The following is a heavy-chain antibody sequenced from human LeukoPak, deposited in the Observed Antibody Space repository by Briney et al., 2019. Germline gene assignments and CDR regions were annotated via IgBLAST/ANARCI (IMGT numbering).Heavy chain of an antibody. V-gene: IGHV3-64*01. CDR1: GLTFSSYA. J-gene: IGHJ4*02. D-gene: IGHD3-3*01. CDR2: ISSNGGST. CDR3: ARVTQDYDFWSGYYNY. Sequence: GGSLRLSRAASGLTFSSYAMHWVRQAPGKGLEYVSAISSNGGSTYYANSVKGRFTISRDNSKNTLYLQMGSLRAEDMAVYYCARVTQDYDFWSGYYNYWGQGTLVTVSS.